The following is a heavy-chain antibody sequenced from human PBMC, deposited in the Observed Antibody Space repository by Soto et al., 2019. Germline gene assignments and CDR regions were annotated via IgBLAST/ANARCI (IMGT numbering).Heavy chain of an antibody. Sequence: SETLSLTCTVSGGSVTNSSYYWGWIRQSPGKGLEWIGSVYYRGRSYSKSSVKSRVTISVDTSKNRFSLSLNSVTASDTAVYFCVSQRTTVPTQAYFDYQGPGSLVTVSS. V-gene: IGHV4-39*01. CDR1: GGSVTNSSYY. J-gene: IGHJ4*02. D-gene: IGHD4-17*01. CDR3: VSQRTTVPTQAYFDY. CDR2: VYYRGRS.